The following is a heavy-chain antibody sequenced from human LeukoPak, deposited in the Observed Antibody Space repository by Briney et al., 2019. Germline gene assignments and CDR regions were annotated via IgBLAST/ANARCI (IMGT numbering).Heavy chain of an antibody. V-gene: IGHV3-20*01. D-gene: IGHD2-2*01. CDR3: ARERVYCSSTSCLPYFDY. J-gene: IGHJ4*02. Sequence: GGSLRLSCAASGLTFDDYGMSWVRQAPGKGLEWVSGINWNGGSTGYADSVKGRFTISRDNAKNSLYLQMNSLRAEDTALYHCARERVYCSSTSCLPYFDYWGQGTLVTVSS. CDR1: GLTFDDYG. CDR2: INWNGGST.